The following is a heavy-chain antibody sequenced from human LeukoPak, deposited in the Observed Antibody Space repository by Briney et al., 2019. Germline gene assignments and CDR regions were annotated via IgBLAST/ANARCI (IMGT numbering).Heavy chain of an antibody. CDR2: ISGSGGST. J-gene: IGHJ4*02. Sequence: PGGSLRLSCAASGFTFSNYAMSWVRQAPGKGLEWVSAISGSGGSTYYADSVKGRFTISRDNSKNTLYLQMNSLRAEDTAVYYCAAGAVNYGDYYFDYWGQGTLVTVSS. D-gene: IGHD4-17*01. V-gene: IGHV3-23*01. CDR3: AAGAVNYGDYYFDY. CDR1: GFTFSNYA.